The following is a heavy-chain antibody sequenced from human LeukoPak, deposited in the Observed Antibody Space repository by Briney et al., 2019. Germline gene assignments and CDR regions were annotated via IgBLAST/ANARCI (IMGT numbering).Heavy chain of an antibody. Sequence: GGSLRLSCAASGFTFSSCGMHWVRQAPGQGLEWVAIIWYDGSDKYYADSVKGRFAISRDNSKNTLYLQMNSLKAEDTAVYYCAREGGQQLGSFDYWGQGTLVTVSS. V-gene: IGHV3-33*01. CDR3: AREGGQQLGSFDY. J-gene: IGHJ4*02. CDR1: GFTFSSCG. D-gene: IGHD6-13*01. CDR2: IWYDGSDK.